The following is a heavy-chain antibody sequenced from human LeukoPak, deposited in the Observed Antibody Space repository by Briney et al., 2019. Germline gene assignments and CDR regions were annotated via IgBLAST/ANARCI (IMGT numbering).Heavy chain of an antibody. CDR1: GGSINSGDYC. CDR2: IYYSGST. J-gene: IGHJ4*02. V-gene: IGHV4-30-4*01. D-gene: IGHD3/OR15-3a*01. Sequence: SETLSLTCDVSGGSINSGDYCWSWIRQPPGKGLEWIGYIYYSGSTYYNPSLQRRVTISLDTSENQFSLNLSSVTAADTAVYYCARDFRGGTGGLDCWGQGTVVTVSS. CDR3: ARDFRGGTGGLDC.